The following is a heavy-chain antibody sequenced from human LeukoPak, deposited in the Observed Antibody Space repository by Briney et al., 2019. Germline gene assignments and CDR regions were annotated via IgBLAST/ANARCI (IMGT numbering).Heavy chain of an antibody. J-gene: IGHJ6*03. Sequence: SQTLSLTCTVSGGSISSGGYYWSWIRQPPGKGLEWIGYIYHSGSTYYNPSLKSRVTISVDRSKNQFSLKLSSVTAADTAVCYCARADCSSTSCYTYYYYYMDVWGKGTTVTVSS. V-gene: IGHV4-30-2*01. D-gene: IGHD2-2*02. CDR2: IYHSGST. CDR1: GGSISSGGYY. CDR3: ARADCSSTSCYTYYYYYMDV.